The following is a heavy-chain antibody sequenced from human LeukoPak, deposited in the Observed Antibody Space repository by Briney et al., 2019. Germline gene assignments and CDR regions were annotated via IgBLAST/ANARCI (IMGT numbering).Heavy chain of an antibody. J-gene: IGHJ4*02. Sequence: GGSLRLSCAASGLTFSSYWMSWVRRAPGKGLEWVANINQDGSQTYYEASVRGRFTISRDNAKNSMYLQMNSLRAEDTAVYFCATDGRSGKHDFDYWGQGTLVTVSS. CDR1: GLTFSSYW. CDR3: ATDGRSGKHDFDY. V-gene: IGHV3-7*01. CDR2: INQDGSQT. D-gene: IGHD3-10*01.